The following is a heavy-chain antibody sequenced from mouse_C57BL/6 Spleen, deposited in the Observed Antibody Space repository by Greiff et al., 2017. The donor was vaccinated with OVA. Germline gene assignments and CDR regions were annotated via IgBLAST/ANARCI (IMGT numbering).Heavy chain of an antibody. V-gene: IGHV1-82*01. CDR2: IYPGDGDT. CDR1: GYAFSSSW. J-gene: IGHJ4*01. Sequence: QVQLKQSGPELVKPGASVKISCKASGYAFSSSWMNWVKQRPGKGLEWIGRIYPGDGDTNYNGKFKGKATLTADKSSSTAYMQLSSLTSEDSAVYFCAREGGLRYAMDYWGQGTSVTVSS. D-gene: IGHD2-4*01. CDR3: AREGGLRYAMDY.